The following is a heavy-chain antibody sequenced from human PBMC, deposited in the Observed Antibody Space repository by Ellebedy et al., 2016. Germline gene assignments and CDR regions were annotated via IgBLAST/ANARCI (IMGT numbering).Heavy chain of an antibody. Sequence: GGSLRLSCAASGFTFSSYAMSWVRQAPGKGLEWVSVISNNADTTKYADSVKGRFTISRDNAKNVLYLQMNSLRAEDTDVYYCAKDGAQTSSREKTVSWGQGTLVTVSS. D-gene: IGHD2-2*01. CDR2: ISNNADTT. CDR1: GFTFSSYA. CDR3: AKDGAQTSSREKTVS. V-gene: IGHV3-23*01. J-gene: IGHJ5*02.